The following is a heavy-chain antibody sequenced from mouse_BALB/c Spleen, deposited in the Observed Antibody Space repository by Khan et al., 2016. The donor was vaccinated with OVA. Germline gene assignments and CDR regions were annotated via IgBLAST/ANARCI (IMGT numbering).Heavy chain of an antibody. V-gene: IGHV1-18*01. Sequence: VQLQQSGPELVKPGASVKIPCKASGYTFTDYNMDWVKQSPGKSLEWIGDINPNNGGTIYNQKFKGKATLTVDKSSNTAYMELRSLTSEDTAVYYCTRKEDRYDGDFDYWGQGTTLTVSS. J-gene: IGHJ2*01. CDR3: TRKEDRYDGDFDY. CDR1: GYTFTDYN. D-gene: IGHD2-14*01. CDR2: INPNNGGT.